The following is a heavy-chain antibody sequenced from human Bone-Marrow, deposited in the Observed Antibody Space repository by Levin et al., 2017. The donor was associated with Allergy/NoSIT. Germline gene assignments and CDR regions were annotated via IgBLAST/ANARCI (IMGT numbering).Heavy chain of an antibody. CDR1: GGSISSAGYH. CDR2: ISYRGST. V-gene: IGHV4-31*03. CDR3: ARLDGYSFDY. D-gene: IGHD1-1*01. Sequence: TSETLSLTCTVSGGSISSAGYHWNWIRQYPGKGLEWIGYISYRGSTYFNPSLKSRLAMSIDTSEQHFSLNLTSVSAADTAIYYCARLDGYSFDYWGQGALVTVSS. J-gene: IGHJ4*02.